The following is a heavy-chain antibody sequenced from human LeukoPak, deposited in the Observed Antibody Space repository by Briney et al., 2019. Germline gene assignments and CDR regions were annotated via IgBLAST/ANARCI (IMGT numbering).Heavy chain of an antibody. CDR2: VNRDGSST. J-gene: IGHJ6*02. CDR3: ARDLDTAMVSYYYYGMDV. D-gene: IGHD5-18*01. V-gene: IGHV3-74*01. CDR1: GFTFSDYW. Sequence: PGGSLRLSCAASGFTFSDYWMHWVRQAPGKGLVWVSRVNRDGSSTSYADSVKGRFTISRDNSKNTLYLQMNSLRAEDTAVYYCARDLDTAMVSYYYYGMDVWGQGTTVTVSS.